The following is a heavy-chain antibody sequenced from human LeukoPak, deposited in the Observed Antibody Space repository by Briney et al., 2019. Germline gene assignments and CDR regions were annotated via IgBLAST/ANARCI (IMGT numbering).Heavy chain of an antibody. V-gene: IGHV1-18*01. D-gene: IGHD2-15*01. Sequence: ASVKVSCKASGYTFTSYGISWVRQAPGQGLEWMGWISGYNGKTKYAQKLQDRVTMTTDTSTTTAYMELRSLRSDDTAVYYCAGAGAVVDNWFDPWGQGTLVTVSS. J-gene: IGHJ5*02. CDR3: AGAGAVVDNWFDP. CDR2: ISGYNGKT. CDR1: GYTFTSYG.